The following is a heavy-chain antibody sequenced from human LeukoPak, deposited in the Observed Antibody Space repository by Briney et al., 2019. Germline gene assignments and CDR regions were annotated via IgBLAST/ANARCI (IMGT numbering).Heavy chain of an antibody. J-gene: IGHJ6*02. D-gene: IGHD2-15*01. V-gene: IGHV1-69*13. CDR3: AGYCSGGSCYSGGSIGYYYYGMDV. CDR1: GATFSSYA. Sequence: SVKVSCKASGATFSSYAISWVRQAPGQGLEWMGGIIPIFGTANYAQKFQGRVTITADESTSTAYMELSSLRSEDTAVYYCAGYCSGGSCYSGGSIGYYYYGMDVWGQGTTVTVSS. CDR2: IIPIFGTA.